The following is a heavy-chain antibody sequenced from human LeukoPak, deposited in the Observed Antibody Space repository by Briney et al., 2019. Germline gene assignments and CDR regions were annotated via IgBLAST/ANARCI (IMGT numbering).Heavy chain of an antibody. Sequence: RASVKVSCKASGYTFTGYYLHWVRQAPGQGLEWMGWIIPHTGGTEYAQRFQGRVTMTRDTSISTVYMQLSSLRSDDTAIYFCARDRGQLPYYFDYWGQGTLVTVSS. CDR2: IIPHTGGT. J-gene: IGHJ4*02. D-gene: IGHD1-1*01. CDR3: ARDRGQLPYYFDY. CDR1: GYTFTGYY. V-gene: IGHV1-2*02.